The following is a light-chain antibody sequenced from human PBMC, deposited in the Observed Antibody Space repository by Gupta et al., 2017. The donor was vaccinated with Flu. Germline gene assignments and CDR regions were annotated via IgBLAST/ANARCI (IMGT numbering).Light chain of an antibody. CDR3: NSLESSGNHWV. J-gene: IGLJ3*02. V-gene: IGLV3-19*01. CDR1: NIRSHY. CDR2: CNN. Sequence: QTVRIYSAESNIRSHYECWYQQQPGQAPLLVVYCNNNRHSGMPDRFSGSNSGNTASLTITRAQAEDEADYYCNSLESSGNHWVFGGGTKLTVL.